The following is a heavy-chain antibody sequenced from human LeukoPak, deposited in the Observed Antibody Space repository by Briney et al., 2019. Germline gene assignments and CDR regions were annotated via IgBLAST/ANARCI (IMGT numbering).Heavy chain of an antibody. J-gene: IGHJ5*02. D-gene: IGHD5-12*01. Sequence: SETLSLTCTVSGGSISSYYWSWIRQPPGKGLEWIGYIYYSGSTYYNPSLKSRVTISVDTSKNQFSLKLSSVTAADTAVYYCARVLGVATIEGDWFDPWGQGTLVTVSS. V-gene: IGHV4-30-4*08. CDR1: GGSISSYY. CDR3: ARVLGVATIEGDWFDP. CDR2: IYYSGST.